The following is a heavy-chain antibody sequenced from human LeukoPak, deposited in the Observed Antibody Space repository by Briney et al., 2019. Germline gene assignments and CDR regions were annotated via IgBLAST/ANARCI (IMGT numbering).Heavy chain of an antibody. Sequence: GESLKISCKGSGYSFTSYWIGWVRQMPGKGLEWMGIIYPGDSDTRYSPSFQGQVTISADKSISTAYLQWSSLKASDTAMYYCARGGRTYYDILTGYSPWWFDYWGQGTLVTVSS. CDR3: ARGGRTYYDILTGYSPWWFDY. V-gene: IGHV5-51*01. CDR2: IYPGDSDT. CDR1: GYSFTSYW. J-gene: IGHJ4*02. D-gene: IGHD3-9*01.